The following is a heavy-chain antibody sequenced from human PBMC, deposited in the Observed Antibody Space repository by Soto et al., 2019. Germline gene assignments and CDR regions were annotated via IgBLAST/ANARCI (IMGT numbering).Heavy chain of an antibody. D-gene: IGHD3-22*01. CDR2: IYYSGST. V-gene: IGHV4-31*03. J-gene: IGHJ4*02. Sequence: SETLSLTCTVSGGSISSSSYYWSWIRQHPGKGLEWIGYIYYSGSTYYNPSLKSRVTISVDTSKNQFSLKLSSVTAADTAVYYCARTQLTYYYDSSGYRHTDYWGQGTLVTVSS. CDR3: ARTQLTYYYDSSGYRHTDY. CDR1: GGSISSSSYY.